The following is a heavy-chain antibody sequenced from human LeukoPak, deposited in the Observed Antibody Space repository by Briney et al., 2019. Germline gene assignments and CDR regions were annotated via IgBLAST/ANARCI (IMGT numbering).Heavy chain of an antibody. J-gene: IGHJ4*02. V-gene: IGHV3-23*01. D-gene: IGHD7-27*01. Sequence: GGSLRLSCAASGFTFSSYAMSWVRQAPGKGLEWVSGISGSGGRTYYADSVKGRFTISRDNSKNTLYLQMNSLRAEDTAVYYCARGLLGTGRYFDYWGQGTLVTVSS. CDR2: ISGSGGRT. CDR1: GFTFSSYA. CDR3: ARGLLGTGRYFDY.